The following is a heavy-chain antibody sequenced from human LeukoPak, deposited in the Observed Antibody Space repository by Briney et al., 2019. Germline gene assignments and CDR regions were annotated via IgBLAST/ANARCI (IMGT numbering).Heavy chain of an antibody. CDR3: ARGRHIVVVPAAPHGYFQH. CDR2: INHSGST. J-gene: IGHJ1*01. V-gene: IGHV4-34*01. Sequence: SETLSLTCAVYGGSFSGYYWSWIRQPPGKGLEWIGEINHSGSTNYNPSLKSRVTISVDTSKNQFSLKLSSVTAADTAVYYCARGRHIVVVPAAPHGYFQHWGQGTLVTVSS. CDR1: GGSFSGYY. D-gene: IGHD2-2*01.